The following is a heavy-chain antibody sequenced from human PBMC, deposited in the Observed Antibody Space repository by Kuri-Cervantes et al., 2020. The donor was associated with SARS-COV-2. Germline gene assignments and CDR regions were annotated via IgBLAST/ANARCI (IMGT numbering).Heavy chain of an antibody. CDR3: ARAYGFLRYIYYMDV. V-gene: IGHV4-30-2*06. J-gene: IGHJ6*03. Sequence: LRLSCAVSGGSISSGGYSWSWIRQSPGKGLEWIGEVNHRGSTNYNPSLKSRVTISVDTSSKQFSLHLGSVTAADTAVYYCARAYGFLRYIYYMDVWGGGTTVTVSS. CDR2: VNHRGST. CDR1: GGSISSGGYS. D-gene: IGHD4-17*01.